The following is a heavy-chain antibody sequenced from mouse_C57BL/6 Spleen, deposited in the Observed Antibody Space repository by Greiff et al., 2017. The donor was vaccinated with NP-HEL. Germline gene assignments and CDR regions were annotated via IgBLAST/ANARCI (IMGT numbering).Heavy chain of an antibody. D-gene: IGHD1-1*01. CDR2: IYPGDGDT. V-gene: IGHV1-80*01. CDR3: ARDYYGSSY. Sequence: QVQLQQPGTELVKPGASVKLSCKASGYTFTSYWMNWVKQRPGKGLEWIGQIYPGDGDTNYNGKFKGKATLTADKSSSTAYMQLSSLTSEDSAVYFCARDYYGSSYWGQGTTLTVSS. CDR1: GYTFTSYW. J-gene: IGHJ2*01.